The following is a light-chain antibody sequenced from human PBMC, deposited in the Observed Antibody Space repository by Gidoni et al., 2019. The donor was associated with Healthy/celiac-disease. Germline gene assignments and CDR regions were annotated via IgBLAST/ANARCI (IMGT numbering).Light chain of an antibody. CDR1: QDISNY. CDR3: QQYDNPLFT. CDR2: DAS. V-gene: IGKV1-33*01. J-gene: IGKJ3*01. Sequence: DIQMTQSPSSLSASVGDRVTITCQASQDISNYLNWYQQKPGKAPKLLFYDASNLETGVPSRFSGSGSGTDFTFTISSLQPEDIATYYCQQYDNPLFTFGPGTKVYI.